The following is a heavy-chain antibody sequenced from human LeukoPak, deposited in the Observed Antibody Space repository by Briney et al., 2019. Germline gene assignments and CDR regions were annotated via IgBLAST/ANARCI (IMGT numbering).Heavy chain of an antibody. CDR1: SGSFSGYY. Sequence: NPSETLSLTCTVYSGSFSGYYWIWVRQPPGKGLEWIGEINHSGSTNYNPSLKSRVTISVDTSKNQFSLKLRSVTAADTALYYCARLIGQYGNYMDVWGKGTTVTVSS. V-gene: IGHV4-34*01. CDR2: INHSGST. CDR3: ARLIGQYGNYMDV. D-gene: IGHD3-10*01. J-gene: IGHJ6*03.